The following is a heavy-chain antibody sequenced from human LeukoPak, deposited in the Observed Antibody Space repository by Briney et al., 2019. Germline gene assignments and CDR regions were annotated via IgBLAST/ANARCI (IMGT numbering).Heavy chain of an antibody. CDR3: ARDNYYYYYMDV. J-gene: IGHJ6*03. CDR1: GNSISSGDNY. Sequence: SETLSLTCTVSGNSISSGDNYWSWIRQPAGKGLEWIGRIYTSGSTNYNPSLKSRVTISVDTSKNQFSLKLSSVTAADTAVYYCARDNYYYYYMDVWGKGTTVTISS. V-gene: IGHV4-61*02. CDR2: IYTSGST.